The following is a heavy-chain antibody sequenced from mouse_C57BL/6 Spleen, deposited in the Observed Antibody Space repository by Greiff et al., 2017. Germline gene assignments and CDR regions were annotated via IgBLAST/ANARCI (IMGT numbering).Heavy chain of an antibody. Sequence: VQGVESGPGLVAPSPSLSITCTVSGFSLSSYAISWVRQPPGKGLEWLGVIWTGGGTNYNSALKSRLSISKDNSKSQVFLKMNSLQTDDTARYYCAQYDYDVGFAYWGQGTLVTVSA. V-gene: IGHV2-9-1*01. CDR3: AQYDYDVGFAY. CDR1: GFSLSSYA. CDR2: IWTGGGT. J-gene: IGHJ3*01. D-gene: IGHD2-4*01.